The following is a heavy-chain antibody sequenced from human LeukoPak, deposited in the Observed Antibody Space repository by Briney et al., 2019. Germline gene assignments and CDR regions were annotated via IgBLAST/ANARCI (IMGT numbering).Heavy chain of an antibody. V-gene: IGHV4-39*01. Sequence: SETLSLTCSVSGASTTINSYSWGWIRQSPGKGLEWIATFYSDGSTYYNPSLKSRVTISVDASKNQISLTLTFVTAADTDIYYCARQFLIPATTENYFVSWGQGTLLTVSS. CDR1: GASTTINSYS. D-gene: IGHD5-12*01. J-gene: IGHJ4*02. CDR2: FYSDGST. CDR3: ARQFLIPATTENYFVS.